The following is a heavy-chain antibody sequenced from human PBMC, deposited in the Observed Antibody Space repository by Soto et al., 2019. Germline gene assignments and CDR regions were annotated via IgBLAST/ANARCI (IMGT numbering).Heavy chain of an antibody. CDR3: ARDSGSRHGMDV. CDR1: GGPFISYA. D-gene: IGHD1-26*01. J-gene: IGHJ6*02. V-gene: IGHV1-69*01. CDR2: IIPIFGTA. Sequence: SVKVSCKASGGPFISYAIIWVRQAPGQGLEWMGGIIPIFGTANYAQKFQGRVTITADESTSTAYMELSSLRSEDTAVYYCARDSGSRHGMDVWGQGTTVTVSS.